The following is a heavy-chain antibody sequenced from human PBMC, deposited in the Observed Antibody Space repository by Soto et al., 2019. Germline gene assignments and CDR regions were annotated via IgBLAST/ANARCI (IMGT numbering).Heavy chain of an antibody. D-gene: IGHD3-22*01. V-gene: IGHV3-23*01. CDR2: IGGRGTSS. CDR3: AKSRYADSSGDYYDF. CDR1: GFTFSNYA. Sequence: WGSLRLSCAASGFTFSNYAMSWVREAPGKGLEWVSGIGGRGTSSYYADSVKGRFAISRHNSYNTLFLQLHSLRAEDTAVYYCAKSRYADSSGDYYDFWGQGTRVTVSS. J-gene: IGHJ4*02.